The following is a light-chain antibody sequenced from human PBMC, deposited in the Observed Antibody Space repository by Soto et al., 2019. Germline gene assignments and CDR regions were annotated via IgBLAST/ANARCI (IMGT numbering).Light chain of an antibody. Sequence: QSALTQPRSVSGSPGQSVTISCTGTSSDVGGYNYVSWYQQHPGKAPKLMIYDVSKRPSGVPDRFSGPKSGNTASLTISGLQPEDEADYSCCSYAGSHTWVFGGGTKLTVL. J-gene: IGLJ3*02. V-gene: IGLV2-11*01. CDR2: DVS. CDR3: CSYAGSHTWV. CDR1: SSDVGGYNY.